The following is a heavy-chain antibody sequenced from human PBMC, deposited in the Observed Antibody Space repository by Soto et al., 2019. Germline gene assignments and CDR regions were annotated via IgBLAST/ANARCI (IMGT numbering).Heavy chain of an antibody. V-gene: IGHV1-18*01. CDR1: GYTFTSYG. CDR2: ISAHNGNT. CDR3: ARGRYGDY. Sequence: QVHLVQSGAEVKKPGASVKVSCKASGYTFTSYGITWVRQAPGQGLESMGWISAHNGNTDYAQKLQGRVIVTRDTSTSTAYMELRSLRSDDTAVYYCARGRYGDYCGQGALVTVSS. D-gene: IGHD1-1*01. J-gene: IGHJ4*02.